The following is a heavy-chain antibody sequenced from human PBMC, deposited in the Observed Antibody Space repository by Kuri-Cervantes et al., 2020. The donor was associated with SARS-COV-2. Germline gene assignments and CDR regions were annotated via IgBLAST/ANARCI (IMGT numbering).Heavy chain of an antibody. J-gene: IGHJ4*02. V-gene: IGHV4-39*01. D-gene: IGHD1-1*01. CDR2: IYYSGST. CDR3: ARLFSPWSVVGDY. CDR1: NASISSFY. Sequence: SETLSPTCPVSNASISSFYWSWIRQPPGKGLGWIGTIYYSGSTDYNPSLKSRVTISVDTAKNQFSLKLRSVTATDTAVYYCARLFSPWSVVGDYWGQGTLVTVSS.